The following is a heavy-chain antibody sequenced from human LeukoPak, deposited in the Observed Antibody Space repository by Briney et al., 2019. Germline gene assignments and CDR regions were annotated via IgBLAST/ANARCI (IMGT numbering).Heavy chain of an antibody. Sequence: SETLSLTCTVSGGSISSGGYYWSWIRQHPGKGLEWIGYIYYSGSTYYNPSLKSRVTISVDTSKNQFSLKLSSVTAADTAVYYCARAARDYDSSGYYYVGYYYYGMDVWGQGTTVTVS. CDR3: ARAARDYDSSGYYYVGYYYYGMDV. V-gene: IGHV4-31*03. CDR2: IYYSGST. J-gene: IGHJ6*02. D-gene: IGHD3-22*01. CDR1: GGSISSGGYY.